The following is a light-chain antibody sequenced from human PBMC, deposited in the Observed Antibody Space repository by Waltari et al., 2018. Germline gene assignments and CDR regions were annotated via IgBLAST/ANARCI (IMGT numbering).Light chain of an antibody. J-gene: IGLJ3*02. CDR3: AAWDDNLTGPL. CDR2: KNT. Sequence: SVLTQPPSASGTPGQTVTIPCSGSSSNIGGNFVYWYQQLPGMAPQLLIYKNTHTPSGLPDRFSGSKSGASASLAISGLRSDDEAEYYCAAWDDNLTGPLFGGGTKVTVL. CDR1: SSNIGGNF. V-gene: IGLV1-47*01.